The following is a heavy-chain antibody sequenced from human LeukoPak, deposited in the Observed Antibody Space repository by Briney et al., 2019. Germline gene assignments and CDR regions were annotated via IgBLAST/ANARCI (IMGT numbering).Heavy chain of an antibody. V-gene: IGHV4-59*01. J-gene: IGHJ3*02. CDR2: ILYSGST. CDR3: ARVGITDAFDI. CDR1: GGSISRFY. D-gene: IGHD6-13*01. Sequence: PSETLSLTCTVSGGSISRFYWSWIRQPPGKGLEWIGYILYSGSTNYTPSLQSRVTISVDTSRTQFSLRLSSVTAADTAVYYCARVGITDAFDIWGQGTMVTVSS.